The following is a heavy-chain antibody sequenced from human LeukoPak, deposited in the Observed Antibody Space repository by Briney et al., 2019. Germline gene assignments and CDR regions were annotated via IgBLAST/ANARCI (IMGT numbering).Heavy chain of an antibody. J-gene: IGHJ4*02. CDR1: GFTFSSYA. V-gene: IGHV3-23*01. CDR3: AKGPSSGHDY. D-gene: IGHD3-22*01. Sequence: GGSLRLSCSASGFTFSSYAMSWVRQAPGKGLEWVSAISDSGDSTYYADSVKGRFTISRDNSKNTLYLQMNSLRAEDTAVYYCAKGPSSGHDYWGQGTLVTVSS. CDR2: ISDSGDST.